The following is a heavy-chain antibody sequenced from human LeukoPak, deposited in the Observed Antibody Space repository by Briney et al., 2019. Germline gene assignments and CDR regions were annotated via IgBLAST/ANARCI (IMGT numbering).Heavy chain of an antibody. CDR2: INPNSGDT. V-gene: IGHV1-2*02. CDR1: GYSFTGYY. J-gene: IGHJ3*02. D-gene: IGHD3-22*01. Sequence: ASVKVSCKASGYSFTGYYMHWVRQAPGQGLEWMGWINPNSGDTNYAQKFQGRVTMTRDTSISTAYMELSRLRSDDTAVYYCASRYYYDSSGLPNDAFDIWGQGTMVTVSS. CDR3: ASRYYYDSSGLPNDAFDI.